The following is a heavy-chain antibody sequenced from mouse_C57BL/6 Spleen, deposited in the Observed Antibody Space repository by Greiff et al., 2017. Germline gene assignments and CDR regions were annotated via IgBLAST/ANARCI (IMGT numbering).Heavy chain of an antibody. CDR1: GFTFSSYA. D-gene: IGHD1-1*01. CDR2: ISSGGDYI. Sequence: EVKLMESGEGLVKPGGSLKLSCAASGFTFSSYAMSWVRQTPEKRLEWVAYISSGGDYIYYADTVKGRFTISRDNARNTLYLQMSSLKSEDTAMYYCTRVATVVADWYFDVWGTGTTVTVSS. J-gene: IGHJ1*03. V-gene: IGHV5-9-1*02. CDR3: TRVATVVADWYFDV.